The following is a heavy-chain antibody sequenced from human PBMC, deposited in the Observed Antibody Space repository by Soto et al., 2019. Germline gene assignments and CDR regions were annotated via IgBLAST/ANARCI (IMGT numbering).Heavy chain of an antibody. CDR3: TRLFCSGGSCSLDY. CDR2: IEKAENT. J-gene: IGHJ4*02. V-gene: IGHV3-13*01. D-gene: IGHD2-15*01. CDR1: GFTFSSYH. Sequence: EVQLVESGGGLVQPGGSLRLSCVASGFTFSSYHMHWVRQGTGKGLEWVSGIEKAENTFYLGSVRGRFTISREDAKNSLYLQMNSLRAGDTGVYYCTRLFCSGGSCSLDYWGQGTLVTVSS.